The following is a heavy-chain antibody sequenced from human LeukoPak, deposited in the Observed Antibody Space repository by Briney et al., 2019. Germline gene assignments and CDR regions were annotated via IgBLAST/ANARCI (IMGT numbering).Heavy chain of an antibody. V-gene: IGHV1-2*02. CDR1: GYTFTGYY. Sequence: ASVKVSCKASGYTFTGYYMHWVRQAPGQGLEWMGWINPNSGSTNYAQQYQGRVTMTRDTSISTAYMELSRLRSDDTAVYYCARGGDIVVVVAAYNWFDPWGQGTLVTVSS. D-gene: IGHD2-15*01. CDR3: ARGGDIVVVVAAYNWFDP. J-gene: IGHJ5*02. CDR2: INPNSGST.